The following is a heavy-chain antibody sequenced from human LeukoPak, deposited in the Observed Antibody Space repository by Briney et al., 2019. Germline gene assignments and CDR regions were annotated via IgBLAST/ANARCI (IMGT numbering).Heavy chain of an antibody. Sequence: SETLSLTCAVYGGSFSGYYWSWIRQPPGKGLEWIGEINHSGSTNYNPSLKSRVTISVDTSKNQFSLKLSSVTAADTAVYYCARGAWLVPAYFDYWGQGTLVTVSS. V-gene: IGHV4-34*01. CDR3: ARGAWLVPAYFDY. CDR2: INHSGST. CDR1: GGSFSGYY. J-gene: IGHJ4*02. D-gene: IGHD6-19*01.